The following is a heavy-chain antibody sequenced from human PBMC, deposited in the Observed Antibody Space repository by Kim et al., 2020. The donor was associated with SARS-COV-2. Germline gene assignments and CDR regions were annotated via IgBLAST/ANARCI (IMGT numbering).Heavy chain of an antibody. D-gene: IGHD3-10*01. CDR2: T. V-gene: IGHV1-24*01. J-gene: IGHJ4*02. Sequence: TTYAQKFQGRVTMTEDTSTDTAYMELSSLRSEDTAVYYCATDLRFGELGGWGQGTLVTVSS. CDR3: ATDLRFGELGG.